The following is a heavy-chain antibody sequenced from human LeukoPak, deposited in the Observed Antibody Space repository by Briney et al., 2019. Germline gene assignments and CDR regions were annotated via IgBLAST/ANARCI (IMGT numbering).Heavy chain of an antibody. D-gene: IGHD3-10*01. Sequence: SGGSLRLSCAPPGFTFSSYIMHWARQAPGKGLEYVSAITSDGVSTYYTDSVKGRFTISRDNSKNTLYLQMGSLRAEDMAVYYCVRVSGSYYDFWGQGTLVTVSS. J-gene: IGHJ4*02. CDR2: ITSDGVST. CDR3: VRVSGSYYDF. V-gene: IGHV3-64*02. CDR1: GFTFSSYI.